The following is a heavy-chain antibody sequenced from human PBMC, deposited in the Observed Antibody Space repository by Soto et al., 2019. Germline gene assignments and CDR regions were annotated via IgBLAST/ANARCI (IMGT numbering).Heavy chain of an antibody. CDR3: ARRGSGSYYDY. J-gene: IGHJ4*02. CDR2: ISGSGGST. Sequence: EVQLLESGGGLVQPGGSLRLSCSASGFTFSSYAMRWARQAPGKGLEWVSAISGSGGSTSYVHSVKGPFTISRDNSKNTLYLQMNSLRAENTAVYYCARRGSGSYYDYWGQGALVTVSS. V-gene: IGHV3-23*01. D-gene: IGHD1-26*01. CDR1: GFTFSSYA.